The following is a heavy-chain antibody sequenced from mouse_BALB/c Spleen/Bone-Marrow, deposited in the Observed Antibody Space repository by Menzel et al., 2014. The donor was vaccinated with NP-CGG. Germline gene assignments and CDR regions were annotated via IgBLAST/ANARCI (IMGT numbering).Heavy chain of an antibody. Sequence: DLVKPGASVKLSCKASGYTFXSYWINWIKQRPRQGLEWIGRIAPGSGSTYYNEMFKGKATLTVDTSSSTAYILLSSLSSEDSAVYFCAYYRYDVNYWGQGTTLTVSS. V-gene: IGHV1S41*01. CDR2: IAPGSGST. CDR1: GYTFXSYW. CDR3: AYYRYDVNY. D-gene: IGHD2-14*01. J-gene: IGHJ2*01.